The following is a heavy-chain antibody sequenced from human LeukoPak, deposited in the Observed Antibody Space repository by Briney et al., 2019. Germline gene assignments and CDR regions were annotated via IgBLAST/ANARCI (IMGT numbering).Heavy chain of an antibody. V-gene: IGHV4-34*01. CDR2: INHSGST. Sequence: SETLSLTCAVYGGSFSGYYWSWIRQPPGKGLEWIGVINHSGSTNYNPSLKSRVTISVDTSKNQFSLKLSSVTAADTAVYYCARGRINKINYYDSSGYRYFDYWGQGTLVTVSS. D-gene: IGHD3-22*01. J-gene: IGHJ4*02. CDR3: ARGRINKINYYDSSGYRYFDY. CDR1: GGSFSGYY.